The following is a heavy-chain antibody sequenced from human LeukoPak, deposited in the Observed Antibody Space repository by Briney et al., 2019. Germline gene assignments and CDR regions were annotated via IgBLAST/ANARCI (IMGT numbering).Heavy chain of an antibody. CDR3: TTGLSGSYSAFDY. Sequence: PGGSLRLSCAASGFTFSNAWMSWVRQAPGKGLEWVGRIKSKTDGGTTDYAAPVKGRFTISRDDSKNTLYLQMNSLKTEDTAVYYCTTGLSGSYSAFDYWGQGTLVTVSS. J-gene: IGHJ4*02. D-gene: IGHD1-26*01. CDR2: IKSKTDGGTT. V-gene: IGHV3-15*01. CDR1: GFTFSNAW.